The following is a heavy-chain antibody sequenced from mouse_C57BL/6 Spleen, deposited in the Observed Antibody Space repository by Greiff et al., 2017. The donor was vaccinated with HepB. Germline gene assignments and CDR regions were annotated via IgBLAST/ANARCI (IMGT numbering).Heavy chain of an antibody. CDR1: GYTFTSYW. D-gene: IGHD1-1*01. V-gene: IGHV1-69*01. J-gene: IGHJ4*01. CDR3: ARRELRYAMDY. Sequence: VQLQQPGAELVMPGASVKLSCKASGYTFTSYWMHWVKQRPGQGLEWIGEIDPSDSYTNYNQKFKGKSTLTVDKSSSTAYMQRSSLTSEDSAVYYCARRELRYAMDYWGQGTSVTVSS. CDR2: IDPSDSYT.